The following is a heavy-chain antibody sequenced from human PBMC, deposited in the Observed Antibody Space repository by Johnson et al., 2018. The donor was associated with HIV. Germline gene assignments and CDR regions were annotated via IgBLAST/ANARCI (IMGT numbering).Heavy chain of an antibody. Sequence: EVQLVESGGGLVQPGGSLRLSCVVSGFTFSNYWMHWVRQAPGKGLVWVSRIKSDGSSIHYADSVKGRFTLSRDNAKNTLYLQMNSLRTEDTVVYYCARGMYYYDFSGYLTRPRAFDIWGQGTMVTISS. J-gene: IGHJ3*02. D-gene: IGHD3-22*01. CDR2: IKSDGSSI. CDR3: ARGMYYYDFSGYLTRPRAFDI. CDR1: GFTFSNYW. V-gene: IGHV3-74*02.